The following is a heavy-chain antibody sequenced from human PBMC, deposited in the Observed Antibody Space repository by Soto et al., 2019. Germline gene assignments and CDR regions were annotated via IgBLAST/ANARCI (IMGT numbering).Heavy chain of an antibody. J-gene: IGHJ4*02. D-gene: IGHD1-1*01. CDR1: GYTFTSYY. CDR3: ARVRTTGTWSFDY. CDR2: INPSGGST. Sequence: ASVKVSCKASGYTFTSYYIHWVRQAPGQGLDWMGIINPSGGSTSYAQNFQGRVTMTRDTSTSTVYMELSSLRSEDTAVYYCARVRTTGTWSFDYWGQGTLVTVSS. V-gene: IGHV1-46*03.